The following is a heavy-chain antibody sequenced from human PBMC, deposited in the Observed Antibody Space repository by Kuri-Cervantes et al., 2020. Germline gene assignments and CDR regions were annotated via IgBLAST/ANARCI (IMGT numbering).Heavy chain of an antibody. D-gene: IGHD2-2*01. Sequence: LSLTCAASGFTFSDYYMSWIRQAPGKGLERVSYISSSGSTIYYADSVKGRFTISRDNAKNSLYLQMNSLRAEDTAVYYCAREDCSSTSCYFDYWGQGTLVTVSS. V-gene: IGHV3-11*04. CDR1: GFTFSDYY. CDR3: AREDCSSTSCYFDY. J-gene: IGHJ4*02. CDR2: ISSSGSTI.